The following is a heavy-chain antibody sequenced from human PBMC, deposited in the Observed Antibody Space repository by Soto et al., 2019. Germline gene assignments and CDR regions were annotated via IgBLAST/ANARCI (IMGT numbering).Heavy chain of an antibody. D-gene: IGHD2-15*01. J-gene: IGHJ6*02. Sequence: GESLKISCKGSGYSFTSYWIGWVRQMPGKGLEWMGIIYPGDSDTRYSPSFQGQVTISADKSISTAYLQWSSLKASDTAMYYCARFQCSGGSCYKVSYYYYGMDVLGHGTTVTVSS. CDR2: IYPGDSDT. CDR1: GYSFTSYW. V-gene: IGHV5-51*01. CDR3: ARFQCSGGSCYKVSYYYYGMDV.